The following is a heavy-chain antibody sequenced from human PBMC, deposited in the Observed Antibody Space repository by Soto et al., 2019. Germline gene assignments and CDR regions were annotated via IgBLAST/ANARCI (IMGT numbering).Heavy chain of an antibody. J-gene: IGHJ4*02. CDR1: GYSFTYYW. CDR3: ARQDGDGLYYFDY. CDR2: IYPGDSDT. V-gene: IGHV5-51*01. D-gene: IGHD4-17*01. Sequence: GESLKISCKGSGYSFTYYWIAWVRQMAGQGLESMGVIYPGDSDTRYSPSFQGQVTISVDKSISTAYLQWSSLKASDTAMYYCARQDGDGLYYFDYWGQGTPVTVSS.